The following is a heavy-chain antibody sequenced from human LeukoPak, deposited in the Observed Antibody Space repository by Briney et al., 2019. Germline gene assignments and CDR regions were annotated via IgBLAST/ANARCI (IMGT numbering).Heavy chain of an antibody. V-gene: IGHV4-34*01. Sequence: SETLSLTCAVSGVSFNNYYWSWIRQPPGKGLEWIGEINHSGSTNYNPSLKSRVTISVDTSKNQFSLKLSSVTAADTAVYYCARGRYCSGGSCSLRGDYWGQGTLVTVSS. D-gene: IGHD2-15*01. CDR1: GVSFNNYY. CDR3: ARGRYCSGGSCSLRGDY. J-gene: IGHJ4*02. CDR2: INHSGST.